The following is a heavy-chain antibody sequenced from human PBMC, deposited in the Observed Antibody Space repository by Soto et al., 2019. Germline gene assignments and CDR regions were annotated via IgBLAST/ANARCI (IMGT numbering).Heavy chain of an antibody. J-gene: IGHJ4*02. Sequence: SEPLSLTCTVSGGSISSGGYYWSWIRQHPGKGLEWIGYIYYSGSTYYNPSLKSRVTISVDTSKNQFSLKLSSVTAADTAVYYCASESRWLEFAVDYWCQGTLLTISS. D-gene: IGHD5-12*01. V-gene: IGHV4-31*03. CDR2: IYYSGST. CDR3: ASESRWLEFAVDY. CDR1: GGSISSGGYY.